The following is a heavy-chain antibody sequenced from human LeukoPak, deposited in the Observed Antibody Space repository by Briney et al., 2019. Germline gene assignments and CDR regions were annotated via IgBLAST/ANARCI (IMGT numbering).Heavy chain of an antibody. V-gene: IGHV4-39*07. CDR3: ARDNVVVTATGDGYNIGGIDY. D-gene: IGHD2-21*02. CDR2: IYYSGST. CDR1: GGSISSSSYY. Sequence: SETLSLTCTVSGGSISSSSYYWGWIRQPPGKGLEWIGSIYYSGSTYYNPSLKSRVTVSVDTSKNQFSLKLSSVTAADTAVYYCARDNVVVTATGDGYNIGGIDYWGQGTLVTVSS. J-gene: IGHJ4*02.